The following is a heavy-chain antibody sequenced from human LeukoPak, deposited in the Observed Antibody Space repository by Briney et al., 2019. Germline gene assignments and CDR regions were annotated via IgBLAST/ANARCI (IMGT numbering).Heavy chain of an antibody. CDR3: AREEYSSSSADY. CDR1: GFTFSDYY. Sequence: GGSLRLSCAASGFTFSDYYMSWIRQAPGRGLEWVSYISSSGSTIYYADSVKGRFTISRDNAKNSLYLQMNSLRAEDTAVYYCAREEYSSSSADYWGQGTLVTVSS. D-gene: IGHD6-6*01. J-gene: IGHJ4*02. V-gene: IGHV3-11*01. CDR2: ISSSGSTI.